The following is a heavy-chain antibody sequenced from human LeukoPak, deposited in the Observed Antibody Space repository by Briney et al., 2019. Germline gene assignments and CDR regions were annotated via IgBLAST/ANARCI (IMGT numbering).Heavy chain of an antibody. CDR1: GFTFSSYA. CDR2: ISSDGTHK. Sequence: GGSLRLSCAASGFTFSSYAMSWVRQAPGKGLEWVAVISSDGTHKYYADSVKGRFTISRDNSKNTLYLEMNSPRPEDTAVYYCARDHDSSGYYYADYWGQGTLVTVSS. D-gene: IGHD3-22*01. V-gene: IGHV3-30-3*01. CDR3: ARDHDSSGYYYADY. J-gene: IGHJ4*02.